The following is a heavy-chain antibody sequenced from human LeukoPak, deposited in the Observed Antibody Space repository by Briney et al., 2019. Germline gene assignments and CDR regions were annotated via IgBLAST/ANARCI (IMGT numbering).Heavy chain of an antibody. V-gene: IGHV4-59*01. J-gene: IGHJ3*02. D-gene: IGHD2-15*01. CDR3: ASSGGWDAFHI. CDR2: IYYSGSA. CDR1: GGSITTYY. Sequence: SETLSLTCIVSGGSITTYYWSWIRQPPGKGLEWLGYIYYSGSANYNPSLKSRVTISVDTSKKQFSLKLSSVTAADTAVYYCASSGGWDAFHIWGQGTLVTVSS.